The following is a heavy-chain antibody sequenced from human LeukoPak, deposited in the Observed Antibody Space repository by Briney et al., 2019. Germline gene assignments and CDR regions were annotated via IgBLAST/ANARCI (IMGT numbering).Heavy chain of an antibody. CDR1: GFTVMNNY. D-gene: IGHD1-14*01. CDR3: VRGDQEASEPAFDY. CDR2: ISSGGST. V-gene: IGHV3-53*01. Sequence: GGSLRLSCAASGFTVMNNYMSWVRQAPGKGLEWVSVISSGGSTSYADSVKGRFTISRDTAKNSLYLEMNSLRDEDTAMYYCVRGDQEASEPAFDYWGQGTLVTVSS. J-gene: IGHJ4*02.